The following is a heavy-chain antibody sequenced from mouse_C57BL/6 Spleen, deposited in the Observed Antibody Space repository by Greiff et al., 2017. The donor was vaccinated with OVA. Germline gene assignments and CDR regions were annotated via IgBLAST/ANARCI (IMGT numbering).Heavy chain of an antibody. J-gene: IGHJ4*01. CDR1: GFTFSSYG. D-gene: IGHD1-3*01. CDR2: ISSGGSYT. Sequence: EVQGVESGGDLVKPGGSLKLSCAASGFTFSSYGMSWVRQTPDKRLEWVATISSGGSYTYYPDSVKGRFTISRDNAKNTLYLQMSRLKSEDTAMYYCARVYHQTQAMDYWGQGTSVTVSS. CDR3: ARVYHQTQAMDY. V-gene: IGHV5-6*01.